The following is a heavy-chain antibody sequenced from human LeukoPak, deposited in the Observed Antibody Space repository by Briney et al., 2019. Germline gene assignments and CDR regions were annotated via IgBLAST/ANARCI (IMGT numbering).Heavy chain of an antibody. D-gene: IGHD2-2*01. J-gene: IGHJ4*02. CDR2: INHSGST. CDR3: ARCGGVVVPAAPWDY. V-gene: IGHV4-34*01. Sequence: KSSETLSLTCAVYGGSFSGYYWSWIRQPPGKGLEWIGEINHSGSTNYNPSLKSRVTISVDTSKNQFSLKLSSVTAADTAVYYCARCGGVVVPAAPWDYWGQGTLVTVSS. CDR1: GGSFSGYY.